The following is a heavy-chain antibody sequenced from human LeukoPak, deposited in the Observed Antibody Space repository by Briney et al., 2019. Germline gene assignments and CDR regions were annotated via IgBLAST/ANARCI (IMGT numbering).Heavy chain of an antibody. CDR2: IYTSGST. V-gene: IGHV4-61*02. J-gene: IGHJ5*02. Sequence: SETLSLTCTVSGGSIISGSYYWSWIRQPAGKGLEWIGRIYTSGSTNYNPSLKSRVTISVDTSKNQFSLKLSSVTAADTAVYYCARYSSTNCFDPWGQGTLVTVSS. CDR1: GGSIISGSYY. CDR3: ARYSSTNCFDP. D-gene: IGHD6-19*01.